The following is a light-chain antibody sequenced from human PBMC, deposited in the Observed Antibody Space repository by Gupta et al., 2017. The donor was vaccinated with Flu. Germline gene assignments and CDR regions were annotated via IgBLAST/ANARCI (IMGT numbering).Light chain of an antibody. CDR2: DAS. V-gene: IGKV3-11*01. J-gene: IGKJ4*01. CDR3: QQRRDWPLT. CDR1: RSVSSQ. Sequence: EIVLTQPPATLSLSLGERATLSCRASRSVSSQLAWYHKKPGQAPRLLIGDASNRATGIPARFSGSGAGTDFTLTVSILEAEVFAVYYWQQRRDWPLTFGGGTKVEIK.